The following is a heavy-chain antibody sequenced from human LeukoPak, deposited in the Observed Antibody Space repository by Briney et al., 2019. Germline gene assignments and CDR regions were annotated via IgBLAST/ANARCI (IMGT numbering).Heavy chain of an antibody. D-gene: IGHD2-15*01. CDR1: GYIFTGYY. CDR2: INPNSGGT. Sequence: GASVKVSCKASGYIFTGYYMRWVRQAPGQGLEWMGWINPNSGGTKYAQNLQGRVTMTRDTSISTAYMELSSLRSDDTAVYYCARDASPSYTSSWHFDYWGQGTLVSVSS. V-gene: IGHV1-2*02. CDR3: ARDASPSYTSSWHFDY. J-gene: IGHJ4*02.